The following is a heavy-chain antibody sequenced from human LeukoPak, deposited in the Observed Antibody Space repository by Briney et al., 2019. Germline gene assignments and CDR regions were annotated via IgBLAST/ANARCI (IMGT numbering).Heavy chain of an antibody. J-gene: IGHJ4*02. CDR3: ARGRMVRGVPQFDY. CDR1: GYTFTSYD. Sequence: ASVKVSRKASGYTFTSYDINWVRQATGQGLEWMGWMNPNSGNTGYAQKFQGRVTMTRNTSISTAYMELSSLRSEDTAVYYCARGRMVRGVPQFDYWGQGTLVTVSS. CDR2: MNPNSGNT. V-gene: IGHV1-8*01. D-gene: IGHD3-10*01.